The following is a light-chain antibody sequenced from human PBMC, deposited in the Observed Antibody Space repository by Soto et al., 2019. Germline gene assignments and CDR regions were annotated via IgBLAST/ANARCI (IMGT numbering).Light chain of an antibody. CDR2: KGS. Sequence: DIQMTQSPSTLSAAIGDRVTITCRASQSISNWLAWYQQKPGKAPKVLIFKGSTLESGVPSRFSGSGYGTEFTLITSGLQPVDFATYYCQQYNYYPYTFGQGTQLEIK. CDR3: QQYNYYPYT. CDR1: QSISNW. V-gene: IGKV1-5*03. J-gene: IGKJ2*01.